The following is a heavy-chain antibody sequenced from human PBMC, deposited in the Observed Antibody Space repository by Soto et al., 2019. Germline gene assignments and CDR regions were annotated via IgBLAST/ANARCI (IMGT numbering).Heavy chain of an antibody. D-gene: IGHD6-13*01. V-gene: IGHV3-30*18. J-gene: IGHJ2*01. CDR3: AKALKAAGTYWYFDL. Sequence: QVQLVESGGGVVQPGRSLRLSCAASGFTFSSYGMHWVRQAPGKGLEWVAVISYDGSNKYYADSVKGRFTISRDNSKNTLYLQMNSLRAEDTAVYYCAKALKAAGTYWYFDLWGRGTLVTVSS. CDR2: ISYDGSNK. CDR1: GFTFSSYG.